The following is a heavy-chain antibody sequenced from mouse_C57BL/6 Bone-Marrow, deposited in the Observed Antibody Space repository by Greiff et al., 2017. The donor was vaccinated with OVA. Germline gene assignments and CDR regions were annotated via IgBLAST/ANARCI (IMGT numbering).Heavy chain of an antibody. CDR1: GYAFSSYW. Sequence: QVHVQQSGAELVKPGASVKISCKASGYAFSSYWMNWVKQRPGKGLEWIGQIYPGDGDTNYNGKFKGKATLTADKSSSTAYMQLSSLTSEDSAVYFSGRKADWYFDGWGTGTTLTVSS. V-gene: IGHV1-80*01. J-gene: IGHJ1*03. CDR2: IYPGDGDT. CDR3: GRKADWYFDG.